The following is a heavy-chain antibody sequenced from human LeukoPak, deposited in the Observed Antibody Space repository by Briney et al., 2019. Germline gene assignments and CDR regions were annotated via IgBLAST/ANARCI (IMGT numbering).Heavy chain of an antibody. V-gene: IGHV3-53*01. CDR3: ARERGRGRDSPWFDY. J-gene: IGHJ4*02. Sequence: GGSLRLSCAASGFIVSGDFMSWVRQAPGKGLEWVSVIYSDGSTYYADSVKGRFTISRDNSKNTLDLQMTGLRAEDTAVYYCARERGRGRDSPWFDYWGQGTLITVSS. CDR1: GFIVSGDF. D-gene: IGHD1-26*01. CDR2: IYSDGST.